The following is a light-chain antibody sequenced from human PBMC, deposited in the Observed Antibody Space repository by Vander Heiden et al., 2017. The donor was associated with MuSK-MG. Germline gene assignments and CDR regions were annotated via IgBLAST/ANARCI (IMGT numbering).Light chain of an antibody. CDR2: DAS. Sequence: EIVFTQSPATLSLSPGESATLSCRASQSVSSYLAWYQQKPGQAPRLLIYDASNRATGSPARFSGSGSGTDFTLTISSLEPEDFAVYYCQQRSSWPSLTFGGGTKVXIK. CDR1: QSVSSY. CDR3: QQRSSWPSLT. J-gene: IGKJ4*01. V-gene: IGKV3-11*01.